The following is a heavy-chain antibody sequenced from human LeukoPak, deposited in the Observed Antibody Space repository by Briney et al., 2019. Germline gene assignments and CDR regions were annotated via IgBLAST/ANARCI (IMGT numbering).Heavy chain of an antibody. V-gene: IGHV4-34*01. D-gene: IGHD4-17*01. CDR2: INHSGST. J-gene: IGHJ4*02. CDR1: GGSFSGYY. CDR3: ARDWRAVTGGSDY. Sequence: SETLSLTCAVYGGSFSGYYWSWIRQPPGKGLEWIGEINHSGSTSYNPSLKSRVTISVDTSKNQFSLKLSSVTAADTAVYYCARDWRAVTGGSDYWGQGTLVTVSS.